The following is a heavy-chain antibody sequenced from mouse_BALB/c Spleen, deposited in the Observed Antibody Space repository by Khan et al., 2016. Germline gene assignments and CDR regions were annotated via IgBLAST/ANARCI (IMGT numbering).Heavy chain of an antibody. CDR2: IWAGGST. CDR1: GFSLTNSG. Sequence: QVQLQQSGPGLVAPSQSLSITCTVSGFSLTNSGVHWVRQPPRKGLDWLGVIWAGGSTDYTSALMSRLSITRDTTQNQVFLKMNSLQTDDTAMCYCARDDQDFDAWFASWGQGTLVTVSA. V-gene: IGHV2-9*02. J-gene: IGHJ3*01. CDR3: ARDDQDFDAWFAS.